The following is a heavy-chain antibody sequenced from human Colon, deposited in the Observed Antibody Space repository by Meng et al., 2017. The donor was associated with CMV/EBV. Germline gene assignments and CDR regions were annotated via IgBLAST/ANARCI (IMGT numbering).Heavy chain of an antibody. Sequence: QVQLQQWGAGLLKPSEPLSLTCAVYVGSFSGYYWSSIRQPPGKGLEWIGEINHSGSTNYNPSLKSRVTISVDTSKNQFSLKLSSVTAADTAVYYCARTDYYDFGWGQGTLVTVSS. CDR2: INHSGST. CDR3: ARTDYYDFG. D-gene: IGHD3-3*01. V-gene: IGHV4-34*01. CDR1: VGSFSGYY. J-gene: IGHJ4*02.